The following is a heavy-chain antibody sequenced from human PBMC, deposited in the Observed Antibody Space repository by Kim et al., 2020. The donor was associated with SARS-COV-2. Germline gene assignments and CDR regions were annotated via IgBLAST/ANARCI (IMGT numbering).Heavy chain of an antibody. V-gene: IGHV3-30*02. CDR3: AKDSGRITMIVVVITGIDY. Sequence: GRFTISRDNSNTTLYLQMNSLRAEDTAVYYCAKDSGRITMIVVVITGIDYWGQGTLVTVSS. D-gene: IGHD3-22*01. J-gene: IGHJ4*02.